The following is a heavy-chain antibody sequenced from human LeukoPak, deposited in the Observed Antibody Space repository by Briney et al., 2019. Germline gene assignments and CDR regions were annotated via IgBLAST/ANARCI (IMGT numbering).Heavy chain of an antibody. D-gene: IGHD2-2*01. Sequence: GGSLRLSCAASGFTFSSYAMHWVRQAPGKGLEWVAVISYDGSNKYYADSVKGRFTISRDNSKNTLYLQMNSLRAEDTAVYYCARAYDRYCSSTSCYDLDYWGQGTLVTVSS. CDR2: ISYDGSNK. V-gene: IGHV3-30-3*01. CDR3: ARAYDRYCSSTSCYDLDY. CDR1: GFTFSSYA. J-gene: IGHJ4*02.